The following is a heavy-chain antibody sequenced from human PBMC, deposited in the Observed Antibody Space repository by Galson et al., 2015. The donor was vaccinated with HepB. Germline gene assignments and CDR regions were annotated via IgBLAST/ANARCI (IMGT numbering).Heavy chain of an antibody. CDR3: ARVGTSAARDFDY. Sequence: ETLSLTCAVYGGSFSGYYWSWIRQPPGKGLEWIGEINHSGSTNYNPSLKSRVTISVDTSKNQSSLKLSSVTAADTAVYYCARVGTSAARDFDYWGQGTLVTVSS. CDR2: INHSGST. CDR1: GGSFSGYY. J-gene: IGHJ4*02. D-gene: IGHD6-13*01. V-gene: IGHV4-34*01.